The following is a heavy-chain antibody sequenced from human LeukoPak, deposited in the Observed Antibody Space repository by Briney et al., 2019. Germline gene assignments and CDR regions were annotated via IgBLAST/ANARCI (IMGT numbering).Heavy chain of an antibody. CDR2: INWNGGSK. CDR1: GSTFDDYG. Sequence: GGSLRLSCAASGSTFDDYGMSWVRQAPGKGLEWVSGINWNGGSKGYADSVKGRFTISRDNAKNSLYLQMNSLRAEDTALYYCARDVLRFCSSTSCYASWSYWGQGTLVTVSS. D-gene: IGHD2-2*01. V-gene: IGHV3-20*04. J-gene: IGHJ4*02. CDR3: ARDVLRFCSSTSCYASWSY.